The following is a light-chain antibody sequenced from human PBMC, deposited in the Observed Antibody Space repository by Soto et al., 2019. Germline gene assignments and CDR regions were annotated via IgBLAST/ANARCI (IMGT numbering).Light chain of an antibody. CDR1: SSDAGGYKY. CDR2: DVS. J-gene: IGLJ1*01. Sequence: QSVLTQPASVSGSPGQSITISCTGTSSDAGGYKYVSWYQQYPGKAPKLMIYDVSKRPSGVPDRFSGSKSGNTASLTISGLQAEDEADYYCCSYAGSSYVFGTGTKVTVL. V-gene: IGLV2-11*01. CDR3: CSYAGSSYV.